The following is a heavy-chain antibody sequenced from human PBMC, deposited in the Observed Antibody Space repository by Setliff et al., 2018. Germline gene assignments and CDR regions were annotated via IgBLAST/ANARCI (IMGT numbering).Heavy chain of an antibody. D-gene: IGHD1-26*01. CDR1: GYTFTSYA. Sequence: ASVKVSCKASGYTFTSYAISWVRQAPGQGLEWMGWISAYNGNTNYAQKLQGRVTMTTDTSTSTAYMELRSLRSDYTAVYYCARLPLPAAWELLDIRYYYYYMDVWGKGTTVTVAS. CDR2: ISAYNGNT. CDR3: ARLPLPAAWELLDIRYYYYYMDV. J-gene: IGHJ6*03. V-gene: IGHV1-18*01.